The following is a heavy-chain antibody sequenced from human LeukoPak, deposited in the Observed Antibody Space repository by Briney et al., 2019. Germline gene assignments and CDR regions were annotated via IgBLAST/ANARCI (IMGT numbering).Heavy chain of an antibody. CDR1: GGSISSGGYY. V-gene: IGHV4-31*03. CDR3: ARACSGMYYYDSSGCPDMDV. Sequence: SETLSLTCTVSGGSISSGGYYWSWIRQHPGKGLEWVGYIYYSGRNYYNPSLKSRVSITVDRAKNQLSLKLSSVTAADTSVYYCARACSGMYYYDSSGCPDMDVWGKGTTVTVSS. J-gene: IGHJ6*03. CDR2: IYYSGRN. D-gene: IGHD3-22*01.